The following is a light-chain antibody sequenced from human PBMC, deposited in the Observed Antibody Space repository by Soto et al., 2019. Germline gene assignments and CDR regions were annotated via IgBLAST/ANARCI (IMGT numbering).Light chain of an antibody. CDR3: SSYTNSNTRQIV. Sequence: QSALTQPASVSGSPGQSITISCTGTSSDVGGYNYVSWYQHHPGKAPKLIIYDVSNRPSGVSIRFSGSKSDNTASLTISGLQPEDEADYHCSSYTNSNTRQIVFGTGTKSPS. CDR1: SSDVGGYNY. CDR2: DVS. V-gene: IGLV2-14*03. J-gene: IGLJ1*01.